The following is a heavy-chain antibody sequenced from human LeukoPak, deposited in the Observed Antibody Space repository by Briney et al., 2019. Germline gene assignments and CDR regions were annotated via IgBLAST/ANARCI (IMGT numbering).Heavy chain of an antibody. Sequence: PSETLSLTCSVSGGFISSYYWSWIRQPPGKGQEWIGYIYHSGSTYYNPSLKSRVTISVDMSKNQFSLKLSSVTAADTAVYYCARYYGGGGHAFDIWGQGTMVTVSS. CDR1: GGFISSYY. CDR2: IYHSGST. D-gene: IGHD4-23*01. J-gene: IGHJ3*02. CDR3: ARYYGGGGHAFDI. V-gene: IGHV4-59*04.